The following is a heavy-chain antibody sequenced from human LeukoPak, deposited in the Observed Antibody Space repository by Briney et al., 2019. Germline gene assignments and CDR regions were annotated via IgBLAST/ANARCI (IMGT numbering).Heavy chain of an antibody. CDR3: ARAMRIQLREDY. Sequence: ASVKVSCKASGYTFTSYGISWVRQAPGQGLEWMGWISAYNGNTNYAQKLQGRVTMTTDTSTSTAYMELRSLRSDDTAVCYCARAMRIQLREDYWGQGTLVTVSS. CDR2: ISAYNGNT. CDR1: GYTFTSYG. D-gene: IGHD5-18*01. V-gene: IGHV1-18*04. J-gene: IGHJ4*02.